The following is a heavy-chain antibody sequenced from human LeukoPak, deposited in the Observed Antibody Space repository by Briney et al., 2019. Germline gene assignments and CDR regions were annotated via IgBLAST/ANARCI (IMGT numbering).Heavy chain of an antibody. J-gene: IGHJ6*03. Sequence: ASVKVSCKASGGTFSSYAISWVRQAPGQGLEWMGWINPNTAGTNYAQKFLGGVTLTWDTSISTAYMELNRLTSDDTAVYYCATSAGDYRAGHYYYMGVWGKGTSVTVSS. CDR1: GGTFSSYA. D-gene: IGHD4-11*01. CDR3: ATSAGDYRAGHYYYMGV. V-gene: IGHV1-2*02. CDR2: INPNTAGT.